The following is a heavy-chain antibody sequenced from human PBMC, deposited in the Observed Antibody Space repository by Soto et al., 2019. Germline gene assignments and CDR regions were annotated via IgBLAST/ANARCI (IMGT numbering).Heavy chain of an antibody. J-gene: IGHJ4*02. D-gene: IGHD3-22*01. CDR1: GFTFSSYG. V-gene: IGHV3-33*01. CDR2: IWYDGSNK. CDR3: AREGSSGYYRFDY. Sequence: GGSLRLSCAASGFTFSSYGMHWVRQAPGKGLEWVAVIWYDGSNKYYADSVKGRFTISRDNSKNTLYLQMNSLRAEDTAVYYCAREGSSGYYRFDYWGQGTLVTVSS.